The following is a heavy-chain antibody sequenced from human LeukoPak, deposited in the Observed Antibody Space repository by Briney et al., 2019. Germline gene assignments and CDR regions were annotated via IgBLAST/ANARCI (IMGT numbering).Heavy chain of an antibody. V-gene: IGHV4-61*09. Sequence: SETLSVTCTLPGDSISTGTNYSSWIRQPAGTGLEWIGQIMIGGNTDYNPSLKSRLTISLDTSKNQFSLKLNSMPAADTVVYYCARGGYNYGYIYWSQGTLVTVSS. CDR1: GDSISTGTNY. CDR3: ARGGYNYGYIY. J-gene: IGHJ4*02. CDR2: IMIGGNT. D-gene: IGHD5-18*01.